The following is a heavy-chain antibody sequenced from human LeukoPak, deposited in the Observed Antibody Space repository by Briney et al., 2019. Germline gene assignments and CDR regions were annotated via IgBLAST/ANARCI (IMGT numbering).Heavy chain of an antibody. Sequence: SETLSLTCAVSGGSISSSNWWSWVRQPPGKGLEWIGEIYHSGSTNYNPSLKSRVTISVDKSKNQFSPKLSSVAAADTAVYYCASRVYYGSGSFDYWGQGTLVTVSS. J-gene: IGHJ4*02. CDR2: IYHSGST. CDR3: ASRVYYGSGSFDY. CDR1: GGSISSSNW. D-gene: IGHD3-10*01. V-gene: IGHV4-4*02.